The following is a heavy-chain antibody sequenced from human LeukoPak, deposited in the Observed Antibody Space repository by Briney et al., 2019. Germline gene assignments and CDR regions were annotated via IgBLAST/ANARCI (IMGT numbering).Heavy chain of an antibody. CDR3: ARDRGPYSGYDSYYFDY. CDR1: GGSISSGGYY. J-gene: IGHJ4*02. D-gene: IGHD5-12*01. CDR2: IYYSGST. V-gene: IGHV4-31*03. Sequence: SETLSLTCTVSGGSISSGGYYWSWIRQHPGKGLEWIGYIYYSGSTYYNPSLKSRVTISVDTSKNQFSLRLSSVTAADTAVYYCARDRGPYSGYDSYYFDYWGQGTLVTVSS.